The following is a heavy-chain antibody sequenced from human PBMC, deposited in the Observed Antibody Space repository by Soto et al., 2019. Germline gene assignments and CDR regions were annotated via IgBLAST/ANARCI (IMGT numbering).Heavy chain of an antibody. J-gene: IGHJ4*02. Sequence: QITLKESGPTLVKPTQTLTLTCTFSGFSLSTSGVGVGWIRQPPGKALEWLALIYWDDDKRYSPSLKSMLTITKDTSKNQVVLTMTNMDPVDTATYYCAHSGYDILTGYYQPGYWGQGTLVTVSS. CDR3: AHSGYDILTGYYQPGY. CDR1: GFSLSTSGVG. V-gene: IGHV2-5*02. CDR2: IYWDDDK. D-gene: IGHD3-9*01.